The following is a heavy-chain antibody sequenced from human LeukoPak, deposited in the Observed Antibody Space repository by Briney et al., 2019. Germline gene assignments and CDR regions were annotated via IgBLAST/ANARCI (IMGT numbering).Heavy chain of an antibody. CDR2: IKQDGSEK. J-gene: IGHJ4*02. Sequence: GGSLRLSCAASGFTFSSYWMSWVRQAPGKGLEWVGNIKQDGSEKYYVDSVKGRFTISRDNAKNSLYLQMNSLRAEDTAVYYCAREVSGSYYAFDYWGQGTLVTVSS. CDR1: GFTFSSYW. V-gene: IGHV3-7*01. D-gene: IGHD1-26*01. CDR3: AREVSGSYYAFDY.